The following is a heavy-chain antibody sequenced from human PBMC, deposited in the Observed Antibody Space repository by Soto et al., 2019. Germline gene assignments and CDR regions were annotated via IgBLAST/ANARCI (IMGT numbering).Heavy chain of an antibody. CDR1: VGSFSGYY. Sequence: SETLSLACALYVGSFSGYYWTWIRQSPGKWLEWIGEINHSGGTNYNSSLKSRVTISIDTSKNQFSLILYSVTAADTAVYYCARDPQYYHFLIGHQHEGPYDMKVWGQGTRVIVS. CDR2: INHSGGT. D-gene: IGHD3-3*02. V-gene: IGHV4-34*01. CDR3: ARDPQYYHFLIGHQHEGPYDMKV. J-gene: IGHJ6*01.